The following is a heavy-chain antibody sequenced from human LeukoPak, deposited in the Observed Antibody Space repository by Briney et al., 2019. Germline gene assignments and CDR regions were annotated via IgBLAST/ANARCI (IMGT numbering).Heavy chain of an antibody. CDR1: GFTFSSYE. V-gene: IGHV3-48*03. D-gene: IGHD2-8*01. CDR2: ISSSGSTI. Sequence: PGGSLSLSRAASGFTFSSYEMNWVRQAPGKGLEWVSYISSSGSTIYYADSVKGRFTISRDNAKNSLYLQMNSLRIEDTALYYCARGLMGGYPRFDYWGQGTLVTVSS. CDR3: ARGLMGGYPRFDY. J-gene: IGHJ4*02.